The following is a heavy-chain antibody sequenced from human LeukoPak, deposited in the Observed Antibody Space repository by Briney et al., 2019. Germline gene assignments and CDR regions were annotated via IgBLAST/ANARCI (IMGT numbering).Heavy chain of an antibody. Sequence: PGGSLRLSCAASGFIFENHGMSWVRQAPGKGLEWVSGINWNGISTTYADSVKGRFTISRDNAKNSLFLLMNSLRAEDTAFYYCARAIEYCSGGSCLLDSWGQGTLVTVSS. CDR3: ARAIEYCSGGSCLLDS. V-gene: IGHV3-20*04. CDR1: GFIFENHG. CDR2: INWNGIST. J-gene: IGHJ4*02. D-gene: IGHD2-15*01.